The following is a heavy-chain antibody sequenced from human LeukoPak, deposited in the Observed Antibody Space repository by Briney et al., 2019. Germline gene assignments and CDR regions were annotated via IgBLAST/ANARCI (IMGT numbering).Heavy chain of an antibody. CDR2: IYYSGST. CDR3: ARHGASFQSYYYDSSGYRIYFDY. CDR1: GGSISSGDYY. V-gene: IGHV4-30-4*01. D-gene: IGHD3-22*01. Sequence: SETLSLTCTVSGGSISSGDYYWSWIRQPPGKGLEWIGYIYYSGSTYYNPSLKSRVTISVDTSKNQFSLKLSSVTAADTAVYYCARHGASFQSYYYDSSGYRIYFDYWGQGTLVTVSS. J-gene: IGHJ4*02.